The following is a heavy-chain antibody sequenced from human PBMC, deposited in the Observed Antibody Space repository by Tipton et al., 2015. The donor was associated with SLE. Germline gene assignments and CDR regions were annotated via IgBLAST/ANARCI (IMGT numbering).Heavy chain of an antibody. J-gene: IGHJ5*02. D-gene: IGHD3-10*01. CDR3: AREWRITSPRFDP. CDR2: INHSGST. CDR1: GGSFSGYY. V-gene: IGHV4-34*01. Sequence: LSCAVYGGSFSGYYWSWIRQPPGKGLEWIGEINHSGSTNYNPSLKSRVTISVDTSKNQFSLKLSSVTAADTAVYYCAREWRITSPRFDPWGQGTLVTVSS.